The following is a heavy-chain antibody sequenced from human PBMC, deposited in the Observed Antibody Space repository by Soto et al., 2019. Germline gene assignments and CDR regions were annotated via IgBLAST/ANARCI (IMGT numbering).Heavy chain of an antibody. CDR3: VRDSHGDY. Sequence: EVQLVESGGGLVQPGGSLRLSCAGSGFTFSNYWMHWVRQAPGKGLEWVSRIDHDGPTDYADSVRGRFTISRDNAVNTLYLQMNSLRPEDTAVYYCVRDSHGDYWGQGTRVTSPQ. V-gene: IGHV3-74*01. J-gene: IGHJ4*02. CDR2: IDHDGPT. CDR1: GFTFSNYW.